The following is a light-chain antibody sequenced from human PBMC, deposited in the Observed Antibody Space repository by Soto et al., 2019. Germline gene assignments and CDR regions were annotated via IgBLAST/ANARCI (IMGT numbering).Light chain of an antibody. V-gene: IGLV2-8*01. CDR2: EVT. Sequence: QSVLTQPASLSGSPGQSITISCSGTSRDIGAYNLVSWYQHRPGKAPKLMIYEVTKRPSGVPDRFSGAKSGNTASLTVSGLQAEDEADYYCTSHAGTNNFPYVFGTGTKVTVL. CDR3: TSHAGTNNFPYV. CDR1: SRDIGAYNL. J-gene: IGLJ1*01.